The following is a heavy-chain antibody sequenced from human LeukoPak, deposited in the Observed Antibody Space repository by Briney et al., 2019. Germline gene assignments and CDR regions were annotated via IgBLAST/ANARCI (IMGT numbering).Heavy chain of an antibody. D-gene: IGHD6-19*01. CDR1: GFTFSSYE. CDR2: MTSSGSII. Sequence: QTGGSLRLSCAASGFTFSSYEMNWVRQAPGRGLEWVSFMTSSGSIIYYADSVKGRFTISRDSAKNSLYLQMNSLRVEDTAVYYCARVSGWSRGFQHWGQGTLVTVSS. V-gene: IGHV3-48*03. CDR3: ARVSGWSRGFQH. J-gene: IGHJ1*01.